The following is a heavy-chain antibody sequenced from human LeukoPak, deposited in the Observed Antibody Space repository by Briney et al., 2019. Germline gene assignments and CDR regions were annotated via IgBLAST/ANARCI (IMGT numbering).Heavy chain of an antibody. J-gene: IGHJ3*02. CDR1: GGSISSYY. CDR2: IYYSGST. CDR3: ARQYDSSGYSLDAFDI. Sequence: SETLSLTCTVSGGSISSYYWSWIRQPPGKGLEWIGYIYYSGSTNYNPSLKSRVTISVDTSKNQFSLKLSSVTAADTAVYYCARQYDSSGYSLDAFDIWAKGQWSPSLQ. V-gene: IGHV4-59*08. D-gene: IGHD3-22*01.